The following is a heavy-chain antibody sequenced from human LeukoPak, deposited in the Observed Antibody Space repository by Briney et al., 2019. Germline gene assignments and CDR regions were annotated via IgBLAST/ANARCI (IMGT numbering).Heavy chain of an antibody. V-gene: IGHV3-23*01. J-gene: IGHJ4*02. CDR1: GFTFKNYA. D-gene: IGHD3-10*01. CDR3: AKDGVAGSWFGDLSTDY. Sequence: PGGSLRLSCAASGFTFKNYAMTWVRQAPGKGLESVSTISGSGGSTYSADSVKGRFTISRDNSKNTLYLQMNSLRAEDTAVYYCAKDGVAGSWFGDLSTDYWGQGTLVTVSS. CDR2: ISGSGGST.